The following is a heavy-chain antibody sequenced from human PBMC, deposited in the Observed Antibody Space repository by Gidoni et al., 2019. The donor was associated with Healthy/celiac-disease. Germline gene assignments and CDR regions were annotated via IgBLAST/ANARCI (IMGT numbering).Heavy chain of an antibody. V-gene: IGHV3-23*01. CDR1: GFTFSSYA. CDR3: AKDARRFNQANDYTDY. D-gene: IGHD2-15*01. Sequence: EVQLLESGGGLVQPGGSLRLSCAASGFTFSSYAMSWVRQAPGKGLEWVSAISGSGGSTYYADSVKGRFTISRDNSKNTLYLQMNSLRAEDTAVYYCAKDARRFNQANDYTDYWGQGTLVTVSS. CDR2: ISGSGGST. J-gene: IGHJ4*02.